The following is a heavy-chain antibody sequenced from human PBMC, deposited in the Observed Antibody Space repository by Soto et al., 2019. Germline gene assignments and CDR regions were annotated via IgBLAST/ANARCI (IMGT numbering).Heavy chain of an antibody. CDR2: ISYDGSNK. V-gene: IGHV3-30*03. J-gene: IGHJ4*02. CDR1: GFTFSSYG. Sequence: QVQLVESGGGVVQPGRSLRLSCAASGFTFSSYGMHWVHQAPGKGLEWVAVISYDGSNKYYADSVKGRFTISRDNSKNTLYLQMNSLRAEDTAVYYCAATWDGYSYGDGVYYFDYWGQGTLVTVSS. CDR3: AATWDGYSYGDGVYYFDY. D-gene: IGHD5-18*01.